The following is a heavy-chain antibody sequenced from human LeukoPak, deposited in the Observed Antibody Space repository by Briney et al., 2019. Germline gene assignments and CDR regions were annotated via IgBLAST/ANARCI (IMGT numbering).Heavy chain of an antibody. CDR3: ARGPAWIQLWSNWFDP. CDR1: GGSFSGYY. J-gene: IGHJ5*02. V-gene: IGHV4-34*01. CDR2: INHSGST. Sequence: SETLSLTCAVYGGSFSGYYWSWIRQPPGKGLEWIGEINHSGSTNYNPSLKSRVTISVDTSKNQFSLKLSCVTAADTAVYYCARGPAWIQLWSNWFDPWGQGTLVTVSS. D-gene: IGHD5-18*01.